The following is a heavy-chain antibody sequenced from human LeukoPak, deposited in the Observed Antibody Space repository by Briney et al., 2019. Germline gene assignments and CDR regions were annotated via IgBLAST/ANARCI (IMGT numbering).Heavy chain of an antibody. V-gene: IGHV4-61*02. CDR3: ARTTEGYCRSTSCYGFYYSYYMDV. J-gene: IGHJ6*03. CDR2: IYTTGST. Sequence: SQTLSLTCTVSGGSITSGSYYWTWIRQPAGKGLEWIGRIYTTGSTNYKPSLKSRVTISVDASKNQFSLKLASVTAADTAVYYCARTTEGYCRSTSCYGFYYSYYMDVWGKGTTVTISS. CDR1: GGSITSGSYY. D-gene: IGHD2-2*01.